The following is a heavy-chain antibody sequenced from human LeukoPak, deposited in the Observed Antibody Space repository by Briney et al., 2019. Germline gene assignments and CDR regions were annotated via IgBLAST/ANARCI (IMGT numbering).Heavy chain of an antibody. CDR3: ARDGQRNYHYYGLDV. Sequence: SETLSLTCTVSDGSISNYYWSWIRQSPGKGLEWIGHIHYSGNANYNPSLKSRVTMSVDTSKNQFPLKVSSVTAADTAIYYCARDGQRNYHYYGLDVWGQGTTVTVSS. CDR1: DGSISNYY. CDR2: IHYSGNA. J-gene: IGHJ6*02. V-gene: IGHV4-59*01. D-gene: IGHD1-7*01.